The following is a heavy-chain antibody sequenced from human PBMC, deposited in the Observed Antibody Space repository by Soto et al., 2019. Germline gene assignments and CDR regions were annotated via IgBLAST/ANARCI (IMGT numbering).Heavy chain of an antibody. CDR2: IYYSGST. J-gene: IGHJ4*02. V-gene: IGHV4-59*01. D-gene: IGHD3-9*01. CDR1: GGSISSYY. Sequence: PSETLSLTCTVSGGSISSYYWSWIRQPPGKGLEWIGYIYYSGSTNYNPSLKSRVTISVDTSKNQFSLKLSSVTAADTAVYYCARADYDILTGSLYYFDYWGQGTLFTVSS. CDR3: ARADYDILTGSLYYFDY.